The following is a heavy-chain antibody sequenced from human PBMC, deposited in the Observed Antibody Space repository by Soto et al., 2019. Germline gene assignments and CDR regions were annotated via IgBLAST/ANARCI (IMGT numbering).Heavy chain of an antibody. J-gene: IGHJ6*02. D-gene: IGHD6-19*01. CDR1: GYTFTGYY. V-gene: IGHV1-2*04. Sequence: ASVKVSCKASGYTFTGYYMHWVRQAPGQGLEWMGWINPNSGGTNYAQKFQGWVTMTRDTSISTAYMELSRLRSDDTAVYYCARERGVAGIYYYYYGMDVWGQGTTVTVSS. CDR2: INPNSGGT. CDR3: ARERGVAGIYYYYYGMDV.